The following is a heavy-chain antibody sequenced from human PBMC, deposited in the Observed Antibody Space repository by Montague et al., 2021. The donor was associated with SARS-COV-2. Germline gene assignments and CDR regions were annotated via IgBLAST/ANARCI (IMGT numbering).Heavy chain of an antibody. V-gene: IGHV4-39*01. J-gene: IGHJ4*02. CDR3: ARQLPSYCATNKCYPYYFDG. D-gene: IGHD2-8*01. CDR1: GGSISSPDYY. CDR2: ISYTGST. Sequence: SETLSLTCTVSGGSISSPDYYWGRIRQSPGKGLEWIGSISYTGSTYYNPSLRSRVSFSMDTSKNHFSLSLSSVTVADTAVYFCARQLPSYCATNKCYPYYFDGWGQGALVTVSS.